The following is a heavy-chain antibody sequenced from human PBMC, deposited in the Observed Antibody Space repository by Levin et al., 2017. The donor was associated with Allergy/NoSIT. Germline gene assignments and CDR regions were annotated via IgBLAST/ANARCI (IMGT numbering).Heavy chain of an antibody. CDR2: ITSDESHK. CDR3: ASRGDMDI. Sequence: SCAASGFPFSTYGMHWVRQAPGKGLEWVALITSDESHKFYADSVKGRFTISRDNSKNMLFLQMNSLGADDTDLYYCASRGDMDIWGQGTAVIVS. V-gene: IGHV3-30*03. J-gene: IGHJ6*02. CDR1: GFPFSTYG.